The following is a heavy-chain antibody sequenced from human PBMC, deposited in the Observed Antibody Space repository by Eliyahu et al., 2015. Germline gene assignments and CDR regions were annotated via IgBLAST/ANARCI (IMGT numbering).Heavy chain of an antibody. CDR3: ARVSSDSSGYYYENAFDI. Sequence: QVQLVQSGAEVKKPGSSVKVSCKASGXXFSSYAXSWVRQAPGQGLEWMGGIIPIFGTANYAQKFQGRVTITADESTSTAYMELSSLRSEDTAVYYCARVSSDSSGYYYENAFDIWGQGTMVTVSS. J-gene: IGHJ3*02. CDR1: GXXFSSYA. V-gene: IGHV1-69*01. D-gene: IGHD3-22*01. CDR2: IIPIFGTA.